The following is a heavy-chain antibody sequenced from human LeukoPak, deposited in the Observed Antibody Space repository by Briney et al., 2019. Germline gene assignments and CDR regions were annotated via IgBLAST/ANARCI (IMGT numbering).Heavy chain of an antibody. CDR1: GGSVSSDSYY. CDR2: IYYSGST. CDR3: ARDRKAARAHGFDI. V-gene: IGHV4-61*01. J-gene: IGHJ3*02. D-gene: IGHD6-13*01. Sequence: SETLPLTCTVSGGSVSSDSYYWRWIPQPPVKGLEWIGYIYYSGSTNYNPSLKSRVTISVDTSKHQFSLKLSSVTAADTAVYYCARDRKAARAHGFDIWGEARMVSDCS.